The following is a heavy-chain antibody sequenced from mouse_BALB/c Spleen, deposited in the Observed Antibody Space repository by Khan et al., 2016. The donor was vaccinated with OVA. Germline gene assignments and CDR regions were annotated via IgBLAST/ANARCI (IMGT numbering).Heavy chain of an antibody. CDR1: GYSITSNYA. CDR2: ISYSGST. V-gene: IGHV3-2*02. J-gene: IGHJ4*01. D-gene: IGHD1-1*01. CDR3: TRGNYYGYAMDY. Sequence: EVQLQESGPGLVKPSQSLSLSCTVTGYSITSNYAWNWIRQFPGNKLEWRGYISYSGSTTYNPSLKSRTTMTVDTSKNQFFLQLNSVTSEDTATYYCTRGNYYGYAMDYWGQGTSITVSS.